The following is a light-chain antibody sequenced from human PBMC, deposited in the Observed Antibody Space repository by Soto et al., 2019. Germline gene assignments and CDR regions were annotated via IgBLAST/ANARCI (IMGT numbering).Light chain of an antibody. Sequence: QSVLTQPPSASGTPGQRVTISCSGSSTNIGSNYVYWYQQRPGTAPKLLIYRNNQRPSGVPDRFSGSKSGTSASLAISGLRSEDEADYYCVVLDVRLRGKVIGIATTVTVL. J-gene: IGLJ1*01. V-gene: IGLV1-47*01. CDR2: RNN. CDR1: STNIGSNY. CDR3: VVLDVRLRGKV.